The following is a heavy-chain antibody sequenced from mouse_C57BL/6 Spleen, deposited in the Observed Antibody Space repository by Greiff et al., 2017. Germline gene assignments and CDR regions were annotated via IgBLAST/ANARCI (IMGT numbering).Heavy chain of an antibody. D-gene: IGHD1-1*01. CDR1: GYTFTSYW. V-gene: IGHV1-61*01. J-gene: IGHJ4*01. CDR3: ARGGGKEAMDY. Sequence: VKLQQPGAELVRPGSSVKLSCKASGYTFTSYWMDWVKQRPGQGLEWIGNIYPSDSETHYNQKFKDKATLTVDKSSSTAYMQLSSLTSEDSAVYYCARGGGKEAMDYWGQGTSVTVSS. CDR2: IYPSDSET.